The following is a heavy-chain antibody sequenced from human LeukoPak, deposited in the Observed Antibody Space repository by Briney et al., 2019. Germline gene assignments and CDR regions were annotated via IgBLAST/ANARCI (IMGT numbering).Heavy chain of an antibody. Sequence: GGSLRLSCAASGFTFGNYAMTWVRQAPGKGLEWVSSISNSGGTTYYADSVKGRFTISRDNSKNTLYLQMSSLRAEDTAVYYCAKVGEWLRGRFDYWGQGTLVTVSS. CDR3: AKVGEWLRGRFDY. CDR2: ISNSGGTT. V-gene: IGHV3-23*01. D-gene: IGHD3-3*01. CDR1: GFTFGNYA. J-gene: IGHJ4*02.